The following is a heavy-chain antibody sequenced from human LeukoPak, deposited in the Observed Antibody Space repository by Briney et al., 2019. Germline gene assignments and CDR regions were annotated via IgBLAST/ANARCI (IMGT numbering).Heavy chain of an antibody. CDR1: GFTFSNAW. CDR3: TGSEDF. V-gene: IGHV3-15*01. CDR2: IKSKTDGGTT. Sequence: GGSLRLSCAASGFTFSNAWMSWVRQAPGKGLEWVGRIKSKTDGGTTDYDAAVEGRFTISRDDSKNTLYLQMNTLRSEDTAVYYCTGSEDFWGQGTLVTVSS. J-gene: IGHJ4*02.